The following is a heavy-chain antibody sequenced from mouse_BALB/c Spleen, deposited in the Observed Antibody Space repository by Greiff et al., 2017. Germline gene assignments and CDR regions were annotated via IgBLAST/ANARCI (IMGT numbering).Heavy chain of an antibody. CDR3: ARGGYEDAMDY. CDR2: IWAGGST. CDR1: GFSLTSYG. J-gene: IGHJ4*01. V-gene: IGHV2-9*02. Sequence: VQGVESGPGLVAPSQSLSITCTVSGFSLTSYGVHWVRQPPGKGLEWLGVIWAGGSTNYNSALMSRLSISKDNSKSQVFLKMNSLQTDDTAMYYCARGGYEDAMDYWGQGTSVTVSS. D-gene: IGHD2-2*01.